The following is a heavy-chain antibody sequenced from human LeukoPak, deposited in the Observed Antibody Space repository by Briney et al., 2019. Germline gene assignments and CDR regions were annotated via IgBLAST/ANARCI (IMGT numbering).Heavy chain of an antibody. CDR2: IIPIFGTA. J-gene: IGHJ4*02. D-gene: IGHD3-3*01. CDR3: ARETIFGVVQGYFDY. CDR1: GGTFGSYA. Sequence: SVKVSCKASGGTFGSYAISWVRQAPGQGLEWMGGIIPIFGTANYAQKFQGRVTITADESTSTAYMELSSLRSEDTAVYYCARETIFGVVQGYFDYWGQGTLVTVSS. V-gene: IGHV1-69*01.